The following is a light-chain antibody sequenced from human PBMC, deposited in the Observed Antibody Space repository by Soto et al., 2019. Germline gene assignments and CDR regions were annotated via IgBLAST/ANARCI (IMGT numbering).Light chain of an antibody. CDR1: SSDVGGYNY. CDR3: SSYTSSSTRV. CDR2: EVS. Sequence: QSALTQPASVSGSPGQSITISCTGTSSDVGGYNYVSWYQQHPGKAPKLMIYEVSNRPSGVSNRFSGSKSGNTASLTISELQAEDEADYYCSSYTSSSTRVFGGGTKLTV. J-gene: IGLJ3*02. V-gene: IGLV2-14*01.